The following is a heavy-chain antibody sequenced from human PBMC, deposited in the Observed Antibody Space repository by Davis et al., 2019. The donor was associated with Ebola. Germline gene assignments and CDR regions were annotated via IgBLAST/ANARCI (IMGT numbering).Heavy chain of an antibody. CDR3: AKESNNAFGNYAFEY. Sequence: GESLKISCATSGFTFSNHGMNWVRQAPGKGLEWVALIWYDGSNTFYADSMKGRFTISRDNSKNTVFLQMNSLRAEDTAVYYCAKESNNAFGNYAFEYWGQGTLVTVSS. V-gene: IGHV3-33*06. CDR1: GFTFSNHG. D-gene: IGHD4-11*01. CDR2: IWYDGSNT. J-gene: IGHJ4*02.